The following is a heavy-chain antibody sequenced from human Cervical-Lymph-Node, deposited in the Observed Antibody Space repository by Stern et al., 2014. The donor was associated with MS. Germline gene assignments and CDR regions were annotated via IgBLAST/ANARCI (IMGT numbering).Heavy chain of an antibody. CDR1: GFTFSSYS. CDR3: ARDRGYYDSSGYDYDVFDI. V-gene: IGHV3-21*01. J-gene: IGHJ3*02. CDR2: ISIRSSYI. Sequence: EVQLVESGGGLVKPGGSLRLSCAASGFTFSSYSMNWVRQAPGKGLEWVSSISIRSSYIYYAASVKGRFTISRDNAKNSLYLQMNSLRAEDTAVYYCARDRGYYDSSGYDYDVFDIWGQGTMVTVSS. D-gene: IGHD3-22*01.